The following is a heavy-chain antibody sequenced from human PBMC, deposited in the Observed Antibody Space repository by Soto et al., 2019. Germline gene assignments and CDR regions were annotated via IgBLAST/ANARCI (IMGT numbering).Heavy chain of an antibody. CDR3: ARGVIRGSFTPFDL. J-gene: IGHJ4*02. D-gene: IGHD3-22*01. CDR2: FSHVFGGP. CDR1: GDTFSSYS. V-gene: IGHV1-69*13. Sequence: QVHLVQSGAEVKKPGSSVKVSCTSSGDTFSSYSYSWVRLVPGQGLEWMGGFSHVFGGPNYAQNFLDRVTITANQFTRTVYLELSGLTSDDPAVYYCARGVIRGSFTPFDLCGQGTLVTISS.